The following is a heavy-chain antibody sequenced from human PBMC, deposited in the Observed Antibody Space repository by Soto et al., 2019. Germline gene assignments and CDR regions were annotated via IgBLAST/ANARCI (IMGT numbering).Heavy chain of an antibody. CDR2: IIPIFGTA. V-gene: IGHV1-69*01. D-gene: IGHD3-10*01. Sequence: QVQLVQSGAEVKKPGSSVKVSCKASGGTFSSYAISWVRQAPGQGLEWMGGIIPIFGTANYAQKFQGRVTITADESTSTAYMELSSLRSEDTAVYYCAVRGTGITMVRGLRPGDYGMDVWGQGTTVTVSS. CDR3: AVRGTGITMVRGLRPGDYGMDV. J-gene: IGHJ6*02. CDR1: GGTFSSYA.